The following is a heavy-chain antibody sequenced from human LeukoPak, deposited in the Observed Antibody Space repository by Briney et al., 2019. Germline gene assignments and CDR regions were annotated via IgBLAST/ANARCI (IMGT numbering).Heavy chain of an antibody. D-gene: IGHD3-9*01. CDR1: GYSISSGYY. Sequence: PSETLSLTCAVSGYSISSGYYWGWIRQPPGKGLEWIGSISHSGSTYYNPPLTSRVTISVDTSKNQFSLKLSSVTASDTAVYYCARRYFPRYFDYWGQGTLVTVSS. J-gene: IGHJ4*02. CDR3: ARRYFPRYFDY. V-gene: IGHV4-38-2*01. CDR2: ISHSGST.